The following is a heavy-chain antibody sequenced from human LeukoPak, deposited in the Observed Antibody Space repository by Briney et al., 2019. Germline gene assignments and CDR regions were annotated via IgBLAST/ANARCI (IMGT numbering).Heavy chain of an antibody. J-gene: IGHJ4*02. Sequence: ASVKVSCKASGYTFSSHYLHWVRQAPGQGLGWMGIVIATGGSTIYAQKFQGRVTMTRDMSTSTLCMELSSLRSEDTAVYYCARASNIVATITRLAPDYWGQGTLVTVCS. CDR3: ARASNIVATITRLAPDY. D-gene: IGHD5-12*01. V-gene: IGHV1-46*01. CDR1: GYTFSSHY. CDR2: VIATGGST.